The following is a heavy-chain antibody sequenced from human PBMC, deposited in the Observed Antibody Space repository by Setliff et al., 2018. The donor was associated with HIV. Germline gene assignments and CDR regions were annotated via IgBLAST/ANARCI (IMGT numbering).Heavy chain of an antibody. Sequence: SVKVSCKTSGYTFTTYGISWVRQAPGQGLEWMGGIIPILGIANYAQKFQGRGSISADESASTVYMELSSLRSDDTAVYYCASPHSTEGAFDVWGQGTMVTVSS. CDR1: GYTFTTYG. V-gene: IGHV1-69*10. D-gene: IGHD4-17*01. CDR2: IIPILGIA. J-gene: IGHJ3*01. CDR3: ASPHSTEGAFDV.